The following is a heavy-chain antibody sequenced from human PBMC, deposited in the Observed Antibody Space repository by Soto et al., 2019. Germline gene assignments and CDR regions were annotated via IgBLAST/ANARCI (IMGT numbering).Heavy chain of an antibody. CDR3: GRASCGDSCYYHIDY. CDR1: GFTFNSQA. V-gene: IGHV3-23*01. Sequence: GGSLRLSCAASGFTFNSQAMNWVRRAPGKGLEWVSSISGDGTFTHYADAVKGRFTISRDNSKNTLILQMNSLRAEDTAIYYCGRASCGDSCYYHIDYWGQGTPVTVSS. D-gene: IGHD2-21*01. J-gene: IGHJ4*02. CDR2: ISGDGTFT.